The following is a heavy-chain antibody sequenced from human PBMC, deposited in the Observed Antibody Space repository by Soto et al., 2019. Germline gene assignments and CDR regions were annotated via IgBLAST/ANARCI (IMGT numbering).Heavy chain of an antibody. CDR3: AKDPIGYTRYCSGGSCYSQYFQH. CDR1: GFTVSTKY. CDR2: IYSGGST. V-gene: IGHV3-53*01. J-gene: IGHJ1*01. D-gene: IGHD2-15*01. Sequence: GSLRLSCAASGFTVSTKYMSWVRQAPGKGLEWVSVIYSGGSTFYADSVKGRFTISRDNSKNTLYLQMNSLRAEDTAVYYCAKDPIGYTRYCSGGSCYSQYFQHWGQGTLVTVSS.